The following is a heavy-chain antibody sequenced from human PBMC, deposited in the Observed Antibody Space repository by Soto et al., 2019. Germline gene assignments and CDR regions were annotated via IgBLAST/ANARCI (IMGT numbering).Heavy chain of an antibody. J-gene: IGHJ4*01. Sequence: PGGSLRLSCGVSGFTFNDFEMNWVRQAPGKGPEWLAYIDGSGATKKYADSVRGRFTSSRDNPNNSLFLQMSSLSAADTAIDYCARGFGRFTYWGHGTLVSVSS. D-gene: IGHD3-10*01. CDR2: IDGSGATK. V-gene: IGHV3-48*03. CDR3: ARGFGRFTY. CDR1: GFTFNDFE.